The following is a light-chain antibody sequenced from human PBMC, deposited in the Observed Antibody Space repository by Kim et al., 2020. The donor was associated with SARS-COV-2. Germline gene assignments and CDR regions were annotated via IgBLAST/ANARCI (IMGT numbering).Light chain of an antibody. CDR3: QQYDSYPRT. Sequence: DIQMTQSPSSLSASVGDRVTITCRASQSISSCLDWYQQKPEKAPKHLIYAASSLQSGVPSRFRGSGSGTDFTLTINSLQPEDFATYYCQQYDSYPRTFGQGTKVDIK. CDR2: AAS. CDR1: QSISSC. J-gene: IGKJ1*01. V-gene: IGKV1D-16*01.